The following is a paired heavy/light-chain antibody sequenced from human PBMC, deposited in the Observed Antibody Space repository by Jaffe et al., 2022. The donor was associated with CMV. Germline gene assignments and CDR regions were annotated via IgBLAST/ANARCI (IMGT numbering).Light chain of an antibody. V-gene: IGKV3-15*01. Sequence: EIVMTQSPDTLSVSPGEGATLSCRASQGVMYNVAWYQQKPGQAPRLLIYGASTRATGIPARFSGSGSGTEFTLSVSSLQSEDFAVYYCQQYHTWPLIFGGGTKVEIK. J-gene: IGKJ4*01. CDR2: GAS. CDR3: QQYHTWPLI. CDR1: QGVMYN.
Heavy chain of an antibody. V-gene: IGHV3-30*18. Sequence: QVQLAESGGGVVQPGRSLRLSCVASGFTFSSYDMYWVRQAPGKGLEWVAFISYDGNTQYYVDSVQGRFTVSRDNSKNALYLQMNSLRVEDTAVYYCANGITVFGVDTSPCDYWGQGTLVTVSS. CDR1: GFTFSSYD. CDR3: ANGITVFGVDTSPCDY. D-gene: IGHD3-3*01. CDR2: ISYDGNTQ. J-gene: IGHJ4*02.